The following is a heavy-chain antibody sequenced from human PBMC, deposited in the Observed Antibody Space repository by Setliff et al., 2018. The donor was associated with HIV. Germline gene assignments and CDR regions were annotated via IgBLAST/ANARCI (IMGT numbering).Heavy chain of an antibody. CDR1: GYSISSGCY. CDR2: IYHSGTT. V-gene: IGHV4-38-2*01. J-gene: IGHJ4*02. D-gene: IGHD5-12*01. CDR3: ARQGDGYNLYHVYYFDY. Sequence: LSLTCAVSGYSISSGCYWGWIRQTPGKGLEWIGSIYHSGTTYYNPSLRSRVTISVDTSKNQLSLKLSSVTAADTAVYYCARQGDGYNLYHVYYFDYWGQGTLVTVSS.